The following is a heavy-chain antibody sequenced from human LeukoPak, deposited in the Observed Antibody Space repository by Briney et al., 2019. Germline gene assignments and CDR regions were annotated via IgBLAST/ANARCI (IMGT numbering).Heavy chain of an antibody. D-gene: IGHD3-10*01. J-gene: IGHJ4*02. CDR3: ARIRGAGDFDF. V-gene: IGHV4-39*07. Sequence: SETLSLTCTVPGGSIRSSSHYWGWLRQPPGKGLEWSGNIYYSGSAYYNPSPESRVTISVDTSKNQFSLRLSSVTAADTAVYYCARIRGAGDFDFWGQGTLVTGSS. CDR1: GGSIRSSSHY. CDR2: IYYSGSA.